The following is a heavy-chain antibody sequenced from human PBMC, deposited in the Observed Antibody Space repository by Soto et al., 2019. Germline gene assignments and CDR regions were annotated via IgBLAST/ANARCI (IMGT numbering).Heavy chain of an antibody. V-gene: IGHV3-33*01. J-gene: IGHJ4*02. Sequence: LRLSCAASGFTFSSYGMHWVRQAPGKGLEWVAVIWYDGSNKYYADSVKGRFTISRDNSKNTLYLQMNSLRAEDTAVYYCARDPQRGYSYGSGYFDYWGQGTLVTVSS. CDR1: GFTFSSYG. D-gene: IGHD5-18*01. CDR3: ARDPQRGYSYGSGYFDY. CDR2: IWYDGSNK.